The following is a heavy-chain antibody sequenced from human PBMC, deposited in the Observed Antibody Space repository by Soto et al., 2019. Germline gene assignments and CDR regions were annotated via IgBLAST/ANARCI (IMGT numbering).Heavy chain of an antibody. V-gene: IGHV3-30-3*01. Sequence: QVQLVESGGGVVQPGWSLRLSCAASGFTFSSYALHWLRQAPGKGLEWVAVISFDGNNKYYADSVKGRFTISRDNSRNTLYLQMHSLSPEDTAVYYCESISGLSAQEDYWGQGTLVTVSS. CDR2: ISFDGNNK. CDR3: ESISGLSAQEDY. D-gene: IGHD3-10*01. CDR1: GFTFSSYA. J-gene: IGHJ4*02.